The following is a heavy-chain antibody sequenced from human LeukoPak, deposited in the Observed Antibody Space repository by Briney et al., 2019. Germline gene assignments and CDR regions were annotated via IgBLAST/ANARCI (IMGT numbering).Heavy chain of an antibody. Sequence: SETLSLTRTVSGDSVRTNNYYWSWIRQPPGKGLEWIGYIYYSGSTNYNPSLKSRVTISVDTSKNQFSLKLSSVTAADTAVYCCARYKASRWSGYEYWDQGTLVTVSS. CDR3: ARYKASRWSGYEY. CDR1: GDSVRTNNYY. V-gene: IGHV4-61*01. J-gene: IGHJ4*02. D-gene: IGHD3-3*01. CDR2: IYYSGST.